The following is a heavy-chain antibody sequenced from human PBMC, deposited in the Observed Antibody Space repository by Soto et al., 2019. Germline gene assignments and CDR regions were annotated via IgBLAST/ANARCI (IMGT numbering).Heavy chain of an antibody. CDR2: ISYDGSNK. CDR3: ARGGDYDILTGYYLG. V-gene: IGHV3-30-3*01. Sequence: GGSLRLSCAASGFTFSSYAMHWVRQAPGKGLEWVAVISYDGSNKYYADSVKGRFTISRDNSKNTLYLQMNSLRAEDTAVYYCARGGDYDILTGYYLGWGQGTLVTVSS. J-gene: IGHJ4*02. D-gene: IGHD3-9*01. CDR1: GFTFSSYA.